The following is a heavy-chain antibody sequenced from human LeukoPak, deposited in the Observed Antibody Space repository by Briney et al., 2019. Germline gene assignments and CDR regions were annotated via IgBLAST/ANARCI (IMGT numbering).Heavy chain of an antibody. D-gene: IGHD3-9*01. Sequence: PGGSLRLSCAASGFTFSSYEMNWVRQAPGKGLEWVSYISSRGSTIYYADSVKGRFAISRDNSKNTLYLQMNSLRAEDTAVYYCTKDPGRGMTGPTGNWFDPWGQGTLVTVSS. V-gene: IGHV3-48*03. CDR3: TKDPGRGMTGPTGNWFDP. CDR2: ISSRGSTI. J-gene: IGHJ5*02. CDR1: GFTFSSYE.